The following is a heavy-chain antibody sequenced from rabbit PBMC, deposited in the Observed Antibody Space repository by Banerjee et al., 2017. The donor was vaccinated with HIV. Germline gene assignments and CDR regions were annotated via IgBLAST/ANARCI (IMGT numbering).Heavy chain of an antibody. D-gene: IGHD4-2*01. CDR3: ASHPDSSWGL. CDR1: GIDFIAYYY. J-gene: IGHJ4*01. CDR2: IYTGSGDT. V-gene: IGHV1S45*01. Sequence: QEQLEESGGDLVKPGGTLTLTCKASGIDFIAYYYMCWVRQAPGKGPEWIACIYTGSGDTYYASWVNGRFTISKTSSTTVTLQMTSLTAADTATYFCASHPDSSWGLWGPGTLVTVS.